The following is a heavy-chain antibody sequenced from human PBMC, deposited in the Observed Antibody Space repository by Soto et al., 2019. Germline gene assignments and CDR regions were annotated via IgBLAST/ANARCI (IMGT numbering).Heavy chain of an antibody. CDR1: GGSINSYY. CDR3: ARSMTTVTTYAFDI. V-gene: IGHV4-59*12. Sequence: QVQLQESGPGLVKPSETLSLTCTVSGGSINSYYWSWIRQPPGKGLEWIGYIYYSGSTNYNSSLKRRVTISVDTPQDLSSLRLSSVTAADTAVYYCARSMTTVTTYAFDIWGQGTMVTVSS. J-gene: IGHJ3*02. CDR2: IYYSGST. D-gene: IGHD4-17*01.